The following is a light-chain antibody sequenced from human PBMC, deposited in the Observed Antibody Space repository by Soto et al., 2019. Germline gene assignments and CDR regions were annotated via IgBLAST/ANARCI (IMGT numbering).Light chain of an antibody. CDR3: QQRSNWPSIT. V-gene: IGKV3-11*01. Sequence: EIVLTQYPGTLSLSPGERATLSCRASQSVSNDLAWYQQKPGQSPRLFIYDASNRATGIPARFSGSGSGTDFTLTINSLEPEDSAVYYCQQRSNWPSITFGQGTRLEIK. J-gene: IGKJ5*01. CDR1: QSVSND. CDR2: DAS.